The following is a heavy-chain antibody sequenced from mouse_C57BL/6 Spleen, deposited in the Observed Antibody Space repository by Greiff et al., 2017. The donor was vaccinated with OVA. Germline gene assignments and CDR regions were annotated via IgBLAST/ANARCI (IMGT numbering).Heavy chain of an antibody. Sequence: EVKLQQSGPELVKPGASVKISCKASGYTFTDYYMNWVKQSHGKSLEWIGDINPNNGGTSYNQKFKGKATLTVDKSSSTAYMELRSLTSEDSAVYYCARGGAITTVALDYWGQGTTLTVSS. D-gene: IGHD1-1*01. CDR1: GYTFTDYY. CDR3: ARGGAITTVALDY. V-gene: IGHV1-26*01. J-gene: IGHJ2*01. CDR2: INPNNGGT.